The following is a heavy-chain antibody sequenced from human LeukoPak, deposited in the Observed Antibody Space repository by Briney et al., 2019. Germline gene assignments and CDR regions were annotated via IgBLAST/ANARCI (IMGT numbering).Heavy chain of an antibody. CDR1: GFTFRSYG. CDR2: IWYDGTNK. J-gene: IGHJ1*01. CDR3: ARTASRGPQSAESFHH. Sequence: GGSLRLSCAASGFTFRSYGMHWVRQAPGKGLEWVAVIWYDGTNKYYADSVKGRFTISRDNSKNTLYLQMNSLRAEDTAVYYCARTASRGPQSAESFHHWGQGTLVTVSS. V-gene: IGHV3-33*01.